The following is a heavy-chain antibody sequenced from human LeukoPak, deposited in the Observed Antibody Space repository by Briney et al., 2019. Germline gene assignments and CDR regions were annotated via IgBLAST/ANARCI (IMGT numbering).Heavy chain of an antibody. V-gene: IGHV3-30*01. J-gene: IGHJ4*02. Sequence: PGRSLRLSCAASGFTFSSYAMHWVRQAPGKGLEWVAVISYDGSNKYYADSVKGRFTISRDNSKNTLYLQMNSLRAEDTAVYYCARVPGRSPPDYWGQGTLVTVSS. CDR2: ISYDGSNK. CDR3: ARVPGRSPPDY. CDR1: GFTFSSYA.